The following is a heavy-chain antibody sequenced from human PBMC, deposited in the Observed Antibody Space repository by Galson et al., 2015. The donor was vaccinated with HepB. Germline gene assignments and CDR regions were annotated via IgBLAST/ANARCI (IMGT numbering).Heavy chain of an antibody. J-gene: IGHJ4*02. CDR2: IKSKVDDGTT. D-gene: IGHD1-26*01. CDR3: TTGGGSYFSDY. V-gene: IGHV3-15*07. Sequence: SLRLSCAGSGFIFSNAWMNWVRQAPGKGLEWVGRIKSKVDDGTTDYSAPVKGRFTVSRDDSKSTVYLQMNSLKTEDTALYYCTTGGGSYFSDYWGQGTLVTVSS. CDR1: GFIFSNAW.